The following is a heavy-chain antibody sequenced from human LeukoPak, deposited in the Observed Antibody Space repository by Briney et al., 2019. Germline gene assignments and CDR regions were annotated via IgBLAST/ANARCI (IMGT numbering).Heavy chain of an antibody. V-gene: IGHV4-30-4*08. Sequence: SETLSLTCTVSGASISSGDYYWSWIRQPPGKGLEWIGDVYYSGSTYYNTSLKSRLTISVDTSKNQFSLKLSSVTAAGTAVYYCARDADTAMNYFDYWGQGTLVTVSS. CDR2: VYYSGST. J-gene: IGHJ4*02. CDR3: ARDADTAMNYFDY. CDR1: GASISSGDYY. D-gene: IGHD5-18*01.